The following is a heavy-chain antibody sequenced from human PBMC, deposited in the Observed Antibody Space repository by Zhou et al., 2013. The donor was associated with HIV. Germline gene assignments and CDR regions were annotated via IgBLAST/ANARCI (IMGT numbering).Heavy chain of an antibody. CDR3: AREVTMLQGGDYYYYYMDV. CDR1: GGTFSSDA. D-gene: IGHD3-10*01. J-gene: IGHJ6*03. V-gene: IGHV1-69*04. CDR2: ILPILTIT. Sequence: QVQLVQSGAEVKKPGSSMRVSCKASGGTFSSDAFSWVRQAPGQGLEWMGRILPILTITFYAPKFQGRVTFTADKSTSTAYMELSSLRSEDTAVYYCAREVTMLQGGDYYYYYMDVWGKGTTVTVSS.